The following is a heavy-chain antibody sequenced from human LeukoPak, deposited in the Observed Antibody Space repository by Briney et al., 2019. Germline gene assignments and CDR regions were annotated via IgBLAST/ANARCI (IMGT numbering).Heavy chain of an antibody. CDR3: ARGGDGSGSPLDY. Sequence: ASVKVSCKASGYTFTNYYMHWVRQAPGQGLEWMGWINPNSGGTNYAQKFQGRVTMTRDTSISTAYMELSRLRSDDTAVYYCARGGDGSGSPLDYWGQGTLVTVSS. D-gene: IGHD3-10*01. J-gene: IGHJ4*02. CDR2: INPNSGGT. V-gene: IGHV1-2*02. CDR1: GYTFTNYY.